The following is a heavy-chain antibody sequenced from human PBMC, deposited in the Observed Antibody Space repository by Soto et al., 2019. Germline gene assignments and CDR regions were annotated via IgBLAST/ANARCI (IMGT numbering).Heavy chain of an antibody. CDR1: GGTFNTYA. Sequence: QVQLVQSGAELKKPGSSVKVSCQSSGGTFNTYAMNWVRQDPGKGPEWMGVISPMFGEANYAPKFQGRGTITADESTGTSYMQLRSLTSDDTALYFCAREVHVHTPAFVSWGQGTLVTVSS. CDR3: AREVHVHTPAFVS. CDR2: ISPMFGEA. J-gene: IGHJ4*02. V-gene: IGHV1-69*19. D-gene: IGHD3-10*02.